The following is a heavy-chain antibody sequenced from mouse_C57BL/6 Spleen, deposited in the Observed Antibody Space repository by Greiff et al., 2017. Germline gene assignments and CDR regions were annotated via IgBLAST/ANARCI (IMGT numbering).Heavy chain of an antibody. CDR3: ARGYYGRSYDWYFDV. V-gene: IGHV3-1*01. Sequence: VQLKESGPGMVKPSQSLSLTCTVTGYSITSGYDWHWIRHFPGNKLEWMGYISYSGSTNYNPSLKSRISITHDTSKNHFFLKLNSVTTEDTATYYCARGYYGRSYDWYFDVWGTGTTVTVSS. J-gene: IGHJ1*03. CDR1: GYSITSGYD. D-gene: IGHD1-1*01. CDR2: ISYSGST.